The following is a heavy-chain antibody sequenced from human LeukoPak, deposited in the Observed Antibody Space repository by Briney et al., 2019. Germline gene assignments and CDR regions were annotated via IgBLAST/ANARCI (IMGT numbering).Heavy chain of an antibody. D-gene: IGHD6-19*01. CDR2: ISWNSGSI. J-gene: IGHJ4*02. Sequence: GGSLRLSCAASGFTFDDYAMHWVRQAPGKGLEWVSGISWNSGSIGYADSVKGRFTISRDNAKNSLYLQVNSLRAEDTALYYCAKDITAVASYYFDYWGRGTLVTVSS. CDR1: GFTFDDYA. V-gene: IGHV3-9*01. CDR3: AKDITAVASYYFDY.